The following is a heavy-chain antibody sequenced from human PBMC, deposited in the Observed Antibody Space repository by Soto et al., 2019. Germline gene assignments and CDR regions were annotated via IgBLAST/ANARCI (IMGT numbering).Heavy chain of an antibody. CDR1: GGSISSGGYS. Sequence: SETLSLTCAVSGGSISSGGYSWSWIRQPPGKGLEWIGYIYHSGSTYYNPSLKSRVTISVDRSKNQFSLKLSSVTAADTAVYYCARACAEGSGYPSWFHPRGQGTLVTVSS. CDR3: ARACAEGSGYPSWFHP. V-gene: IGHV4-30-2*01. CDR2: IYHSGST. D-gene: IGHD3-3*01. J-gene: IGHJ5*02.